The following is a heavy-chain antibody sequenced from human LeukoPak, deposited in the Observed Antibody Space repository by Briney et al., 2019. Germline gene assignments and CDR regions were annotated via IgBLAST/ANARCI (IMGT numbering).Heavy chain of an antibody. CDR1: GFTFSSYS. Sequence: GGSLRLSCAASGFTFSSYSMNWVRQAPGKGLEWVSSISSSGSYIYYADSVKGRFTISRGNAKNSLYLQMNSLRAEDTAVYYCARGGYSYDWGQGTLVTVSS. CDR3: ARGGYSYD. V-gene: IGHV3-21*01. D-gene: IGHD5-18*01. CDR2: ISSSGSYI. J-gene: IGHJ4*02.